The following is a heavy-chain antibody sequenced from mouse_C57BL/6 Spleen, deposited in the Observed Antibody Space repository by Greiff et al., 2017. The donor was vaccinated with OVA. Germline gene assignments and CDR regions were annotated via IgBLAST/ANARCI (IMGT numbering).Heavy chain of an antibody. Sequence: QVQLQQPGAELVRPGSSVKLSCKASGYTFTSYWMDWVKQRPGQGLEWIGNIYPSDSETHYNQKFKDKATLTVDKSSSTAYMQLSSLTSEDSAVYYCARGIYYDYHWYFDVWGTGTTVTVSS. V-gene: IGHV1-61*01. J-gene: IGHJ1*03. CDR2: IYPSDSET. CDR1: GYTFTSYW. D-gene: IGHD2-4*01. CDR3: ARGIYYDYHWYFDV.